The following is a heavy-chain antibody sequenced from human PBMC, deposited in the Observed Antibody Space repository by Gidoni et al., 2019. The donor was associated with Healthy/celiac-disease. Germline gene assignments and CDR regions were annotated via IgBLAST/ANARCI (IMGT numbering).Heavy chain of an antibody. CDR3: AKDMGTGAAAGPHGPADY. D-gene: IGHD6-13*01. CDR1: GFTFDDAA. J-gene: IGHJ4*02. V-gene: IGHV3-9*01. CDR2: IGWNSGSI. Sequence: EVQLVESGGGLVQHGRSLRLSCAASGFTFDDAAMHWVRQAPGKGLEWVSGIGWNSGSIGYADSVKGRFTISRDNAKYSLYLQMNSLRAEDTALYYCAKDMGTGAAAGPHGPADYWGQGTLVTVSS.